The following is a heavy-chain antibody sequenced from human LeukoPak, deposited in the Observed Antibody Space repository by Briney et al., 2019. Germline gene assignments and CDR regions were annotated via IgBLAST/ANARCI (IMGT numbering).Heavy chain of an antibody. CDR3: ARDFSEDGSGKYYFDY. V-gene: IGHV4-38-2*02. D-gene: IGHD3-10*01. CDR2: IHHSGST. CDR1: GYSISSTYY. Sequence: SETLSLTCTVSGYSISSTYYWGWIRQPPGKGLEWIGNIHHSGSTYYNPSLKSRVSISIDTSKNQFSLKLTSLNAADTAVYYCARDFSEDGSGKYYFDYWGQGTLVTVSS. J-gene: IGHJ4*02.